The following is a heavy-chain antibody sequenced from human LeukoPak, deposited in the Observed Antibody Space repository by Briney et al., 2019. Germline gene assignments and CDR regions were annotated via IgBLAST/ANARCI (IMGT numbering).Heavy chain of an antibody. CDR3: ARGYGSGSYYNEYFQH. Sequence: PGGSLRLSRAASGVTVSSNYMSSVRQPPGKGLEWVSDIYSGGSTYYADSVKGRFTISRDNSKNTLYLQMNTLRDEDTAVYYCARGYGSGSYYNEYFQHWGQGTLVTVSS. J-gene: IGHJ1*01. D-gene: IGHD3-10*01. CDR2: IYSGGST. CDR1: GVTVSSNY. V-gene: IGHV3-66*01.